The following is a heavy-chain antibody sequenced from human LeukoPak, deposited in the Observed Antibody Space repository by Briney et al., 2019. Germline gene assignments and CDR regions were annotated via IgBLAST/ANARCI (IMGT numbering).Heavy chain of an antibody. CDR2: ISSSGSTI. CDR1: GFTSSDYY. CDR3: ARAAAAGRFLDY. J-gene: IGHJ4*02. D-gene: IGHD6-13*01. Sequence: PRGSLRLSCAASGFTSSDYYMSWIRQAPGKGLEWVSYISSSGSTIYYADSVKGRFTISRDNAKNSLYLQMNSLRAEDTAVYYCARAAAAGRFLDYWGQGTLVTVSS. V-gene: IGHV3-11*04.